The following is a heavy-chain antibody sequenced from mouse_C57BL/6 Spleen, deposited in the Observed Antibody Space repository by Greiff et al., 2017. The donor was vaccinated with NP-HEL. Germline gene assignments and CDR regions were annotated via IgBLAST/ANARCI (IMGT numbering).Heavy chain of an antibody. Sequence: VQLQQSGAELVKPGASVKISCKASGYAFSSYWMNWVKQRPGKGLEWIGQIHPGDGDTNYNGKFKGKATLTADKSSSTAYMQLSSLTSEDSAVYFCARVDDSSYSFAYWGQGTLVTVSA. J-gene: IGHJ3*01. D-gene: IGHD1-1*01. CDR3: ARVDDSSYSFAY. CDR2: IHPGDGDT. V-gene: IGHV1-80*01. CDR1: GYAFSSYW.